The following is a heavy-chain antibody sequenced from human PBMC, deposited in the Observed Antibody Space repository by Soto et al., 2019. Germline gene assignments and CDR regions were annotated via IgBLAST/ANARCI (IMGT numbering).Heavy chain of an antibody. J-gene: IGHJ2*01. D-gene: IGHD2-15*01. CDR1: GDTFTRFA. Sequence: QLQLVQSGADVKKPGSSVRVACQASGDTFTRFAFSWVRQAPGQGLAWLGGFTPMFATAKYAQKFQGRLTVSADESRSTTYMELSGLTSEDTAQYYCARERAASGGSGRYFDVWGRGTLVSVSS. CDR2: FTPMFATA. CDR3: ARERAASGGSGRYFDV. V-gene: IGHV1-69*01.